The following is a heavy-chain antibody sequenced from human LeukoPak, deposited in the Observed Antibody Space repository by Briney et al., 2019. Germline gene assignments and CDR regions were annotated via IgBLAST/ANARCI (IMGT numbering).Heavy chain of an antibody. CDR2: VYYSGST. D-gene: IGHD3-10*02. V-gene: IGHV4-39*01. Sequence: SETLSLTCSVSGDSISSTTYYWGWIRQPPGKGLEWVGSVYYSGSTFYNPSLTSRVDIAVDTSKNQFSLKLTSVTAADTAIYYCARHVPDNWFDPWGQGTLVTVSS. CDR1: GDSISSTTYY. CDR3: ARHVPDNWFDP. J-gene: IGHJ5*02.